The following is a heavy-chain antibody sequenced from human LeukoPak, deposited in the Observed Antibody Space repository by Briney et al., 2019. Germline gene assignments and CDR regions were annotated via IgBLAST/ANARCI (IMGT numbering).Heavy chain of an antibody. D-gene: IGHD3-16*02. CDR3: ASTFDGIVYYYGMDV. CDR1: GGTFSSYA. Sequence: SVKVSCTASGGTFSSYAISWVRQAPGQGLEWMGGIIPIFGTANYAQKFQGRVTITADESTSTAYMELSSLRSEDTAVYYCASTFDGIVYYYGMDVWGQGTTVTVSS. V-gene: IGHV1-69*13. CDR2: IIPIFGTA. J-gene: IGHJ6*02.